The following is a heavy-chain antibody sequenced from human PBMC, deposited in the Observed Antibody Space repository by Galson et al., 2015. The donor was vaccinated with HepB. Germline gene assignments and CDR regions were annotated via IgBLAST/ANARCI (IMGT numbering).Heavy chain of an antibody. Sequence: SVKVSCKASGYTFTSYAMYWVRQAPGQRLEWMGWINAGNGDTKYSQQFQGRVTITRDTSASTAYMELSSLRSEDTAVYYCARDYRGLDPLSSHYFDYWGQGTLVTVSS. J-gene: IGHJ4*02. D-gene: IGHD3-10*01. CDR2: INAGNGDT. V-gene: IGHV1-3*01. CDR1: GYTFTSYA. CDR3: ARDYRGLDPLSSHYFDY.